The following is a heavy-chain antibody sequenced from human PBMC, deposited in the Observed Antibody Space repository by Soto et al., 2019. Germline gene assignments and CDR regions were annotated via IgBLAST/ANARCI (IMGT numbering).Heavy chain of an antibody. D-gene: IGHD3-10*01. J-gene: IGHJ6*02. CDR1: GFTFSSYG. Sequence: QVQLVESGGGVVQPGRSLSLSCAASGFTFSSYGIHWVRQAPGKGLEWVAVIWYDGSNKYYADSVKGRFTISRDNSKNTLYLQMKSLRAEDTAVYYCAREVLVRGIKYHGMDVWGQGTTVTVSS. V-gene: IGHV3-33*01. CDR3: AREVLVRGIKYHGMDV. CDR2: IWYDGSNK.